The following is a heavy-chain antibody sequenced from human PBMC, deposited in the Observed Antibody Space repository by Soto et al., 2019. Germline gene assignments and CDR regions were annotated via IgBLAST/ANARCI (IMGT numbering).Heavy chain of an antibody. D-gene: IGHD3-9*01. J-gene: IGHJ4*02. CDR1: GGSISSGGYY. CDR3: ARAEDFLTGYFAHDY. Sequence: QVQLQESGPGLVKPSQTLSLTCTVSGGSISSGGYYWSWIRQHPGKGLEWIGYIYYSGSTYYNPSPKSRVTQSVETSKKPVSLKPSSVTAADTAVYYCARAEDFLTGYFAHDYLGQGTLVTVSS. V-gene: IGHV4-31*03. CDR2: IYYSGST.